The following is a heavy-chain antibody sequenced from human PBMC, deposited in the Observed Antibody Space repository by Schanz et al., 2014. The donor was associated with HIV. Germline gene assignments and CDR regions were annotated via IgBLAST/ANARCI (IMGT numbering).Heavy chain of an antibody. J-gene: IGHJ3*01. CDR3: ARGGLGVVAEGNAFDL. D-gene: IGHD2-15*01. CDR2: ISGSDGDT. Sequence: QLLESGGGLEQPGGSLRLSCAASGFTFKSYAMSWVRQAPGKGLDWVSTISGSDGDTYYADSVKGRFTISRDNARNSLYLQIRSLRAEDTAVYYCARGGLGVVAEGNAFDLWGQGTLVTVSS. CDR1: GFTFKSYA. V-gene: IGHV3-23*01.